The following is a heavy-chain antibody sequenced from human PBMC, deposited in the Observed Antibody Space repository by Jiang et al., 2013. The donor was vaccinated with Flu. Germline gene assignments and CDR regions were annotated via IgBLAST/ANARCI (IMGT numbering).Heavy chain of an antibody. CDR1: GASINSYY. CDR2: VHYSGTT. V-gene: IGHV4-59*01. Sequence: SGSGLVKPSETLSLTCTVSGASINSYYWTWIRQSPGKGLEWIGYVHYSGTTNYNPSLKSRITMSVDSSKNQCFLKLSPVTAADTAVYYCASRGSDSSTFDHWGQGTLVTVSS. D-gene: IGHD6-6*01. CDR3: ASRGSDSSTFDH. J-gene: IGHJ4*02.